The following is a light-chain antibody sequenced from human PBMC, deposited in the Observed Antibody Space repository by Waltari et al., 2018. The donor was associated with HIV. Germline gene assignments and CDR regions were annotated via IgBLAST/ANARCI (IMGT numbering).Light chain of an antibody. CDR1: SSDIGGYNY. Sequence: QSALTQPRSVSGSPGQSLTISCTGTSSDIGGYNYVSWYQQHPGKAPKLMIYDVSKRPSGVPDRFSGSKSGNTASLTISGLQAEDEADYYCCSYAGSYIFSFGGGTKLTVL. V-gene: IGLV2-11*01. J-gene: IGLJ3*02. CDR2: DVS. CDR3: CSYAGSYIFS.